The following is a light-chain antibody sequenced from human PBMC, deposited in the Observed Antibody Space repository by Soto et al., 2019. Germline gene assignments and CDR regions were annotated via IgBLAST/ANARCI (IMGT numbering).Light chain of an antibody. CDR2: DVS. Sequence: QSALTQPASVSGSPGQSITISCTGNSSDVGGYNSVSWYQQHPGEAPKLMISDVSNRPSGVSPRFSGSKSGNTASLTISGLQAEDEADCYCSSYTNSNTFYVFGTGTKVTVL. CDR1: SSDVGGYNS. J-gene: IGLJ1*01. V-gene: IGLV2-14*01. CDR3: SSYTNSNTFYV.